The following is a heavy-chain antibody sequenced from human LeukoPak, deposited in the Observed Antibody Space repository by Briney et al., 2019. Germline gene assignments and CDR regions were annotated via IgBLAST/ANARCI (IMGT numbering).Heavy chain of an antibody. CDR1: GFTFSSYS. D-gene: IGHD3-10*01. J-gene: IGHJ4*02. CDR2: ISSSSSYI. Sequence: GGSLRLPCAASGFTFSSYSMNWVRQAPGKGLEWVSSISSSSSYIYYADSVKGRFTISRDNAKNSLYLQMNSLRAEDTAVYYCARGGLLWFGELFTTNYFDYWGQGTLVTVSS. V-gene: IGHV3-21*01. CDR3: ARGGLLWFGELFTTNYFDY.